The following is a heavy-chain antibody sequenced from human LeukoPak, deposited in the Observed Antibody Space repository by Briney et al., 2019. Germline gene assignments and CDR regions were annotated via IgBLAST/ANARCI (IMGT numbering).Heavy chain of an antibody. V-gene: IGHV3-33*01. CDR2: IWYDGSNK. D-gene: IGHD3-9*01. CDR3: ARAPQTLNYDILTGPDY. Sequence: GGSLRLSCAASGFTFSSYGMHWVRQAPGKGLEWVAVIWYDGSNKYYADSVKGRFTISRDNSKNTLYLQMNSLRAEDTAVYYCARAPQTLNYDILTGPDYWGQGTLVTVSS. J-gene: IGHJ4*02. CDR1: GFTFSSYG.